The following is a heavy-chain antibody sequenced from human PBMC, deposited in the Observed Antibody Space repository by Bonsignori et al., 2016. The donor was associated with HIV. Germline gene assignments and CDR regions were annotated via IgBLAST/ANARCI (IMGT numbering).Heavy chain of an antibody. D-gene: IGHD6-13*01. V-gene: IGHV4-61*02. J-gene: IGHJ2*01. CDR1: GGSISSGSYY. CDR3: ARGGSSSWYYWYFDL. CDR2: IYISGST. Sequence: SETLSLTCTVSGGSISSGSYYWSWIRQPAGKGLEWIGRIYISGSTNYNPSLKSRVTISVDTSKNQFSLKLTSVTAADTAVYYCARGGSSSWYYWYFDLWGRGTLVTVSS.